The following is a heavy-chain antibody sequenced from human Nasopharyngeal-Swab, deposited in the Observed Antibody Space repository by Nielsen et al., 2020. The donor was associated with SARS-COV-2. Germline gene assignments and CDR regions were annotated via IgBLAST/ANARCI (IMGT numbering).Heavy chain of an antibody. J-gene: IGHJ6*03. CDR2: IYYSGST. CDR1: GGSISSGGYY. D-gene: IGHD3-22*01. CDR3: ARDLSGYYDSSLVYYYYMDV. Sequence: SETLSLTCTVSGGSISSGGYYWSWIRQHPGKGLEWIGYIYYSGSTYYNPSLKSRVTISVDTSKNQSSLKLSSVTAADTAVYYCARDLSGYYDSSLVYYYYMDVWGKGTTVTVSS. V-gene: IGHV4-31*03.